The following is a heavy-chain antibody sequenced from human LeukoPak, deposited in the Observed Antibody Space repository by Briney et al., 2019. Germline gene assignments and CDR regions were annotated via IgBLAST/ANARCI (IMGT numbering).Heavy chain of an antibody. J-gene: IGHJ4*02. CDR1: GFTFSSYS. D-gene: IGHD3-10*01. CDR3: ARQQSWFGELPQAVDY. CDR2: ISSSSSYI. V-gene: IGHV3-21*05. Sequence: PGGSLRLSCVDSGFTFSSYSMNWVRQAPGKGLEWVSYISSSSSYIYYADSVKGRFTISRDNAKNSLYLQMNSLRAEDTAVYYCARQQSWFGELPQAVDYWGQGTLVTVSS.